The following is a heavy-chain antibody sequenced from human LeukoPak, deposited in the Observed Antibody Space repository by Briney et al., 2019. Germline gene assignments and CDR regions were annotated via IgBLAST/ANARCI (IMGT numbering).Heavy chain of an antibody. D-gene: IGHD6-6*01. Sequence: SETLSLTCAVYGGSFSGYYWSWLRQPPGKGGGGMGEINHSGRTNYNPSLTSRVTISVDTTKNKCSLKLSSVTAADTAVSYCARGRGYSSSSPMAVLALGYWGQGTLVTVSS. CDR1: GGSFSGYY. J-gene: IGHJ4*02. CDR2: INHSGRT. V-gene: IGHV4-34*01. CDR3: ARGRGYSSSSPMAVLALGY.